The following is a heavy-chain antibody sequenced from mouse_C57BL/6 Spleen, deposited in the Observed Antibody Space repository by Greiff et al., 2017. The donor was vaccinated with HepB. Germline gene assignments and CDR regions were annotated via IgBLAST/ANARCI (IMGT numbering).Heavy chain of an antibody. J-gene: IGHJ3*01. CDR2: ISYDGSN. V-gene: IGHV3-6*01. CDR3: AEDSLFAY. Sequence: ESGPGLVKPSQSLSLTCSVTGYSITSGYYWNWIRQFPGNKLEWMGYISYDGSNNYNPSLKNRISITRDTSKNQFFLKLNSVTTEDTATYYCAEDSLFAYWSQGTLVTVSA. CDR1: GYSITSGYY.